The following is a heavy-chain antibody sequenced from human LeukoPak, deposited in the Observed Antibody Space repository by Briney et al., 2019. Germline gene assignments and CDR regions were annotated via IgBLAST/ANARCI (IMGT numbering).Heavy chain of an antibody. D-gene: IGHD3-16*01. CDR2: IYYNGGT. CDR1: GDSIRSYY. Sequence: SETLSLTCTVSGDSIRSYYWSWIRQSPGKGLEWIAYIYYNGGTDYNPSLKSRVTISLDMSKNQFSLKVNSVTAADTAIYYCVRHDYDSSWGLDWFFDLWGRGTLVTVSS. J-gene: IGHJ2*01. V-gene: IGHV4-59*08. CDR3: VRHDYDSSWGLDWFFDL.